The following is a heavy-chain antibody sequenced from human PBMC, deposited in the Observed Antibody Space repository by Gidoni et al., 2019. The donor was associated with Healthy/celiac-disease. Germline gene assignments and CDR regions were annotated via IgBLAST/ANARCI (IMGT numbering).Heavy chain of an antibody. D-gene: IGHD6-6*01. CDR3: ARAARPGYFQH. CDR1: GGSFSGYY. Sequence: QVQLQQWGAGLLKPSETLSLTCAVYGGSFSGYYWSWIRQPPGKGLEWIGEINHSGSTNYNPSLKSRVTISVDTSKNQFSLKLSSVTAADTAVYYCARAARPGYFQHWGQGTLVTVSS. CDR2: INHSGST. J-gene: IGHJ1*01. V-gene: IGHV4-34*01.